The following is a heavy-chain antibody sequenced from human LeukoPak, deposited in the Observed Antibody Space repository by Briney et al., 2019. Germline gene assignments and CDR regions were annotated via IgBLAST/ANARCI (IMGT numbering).Heavy chain of an antibody. V-gene: IGHV3-30*18. CDR3: VKEYHSRGFGAYFDY. CDR1: KFTFSHYG. CDR2: ISSDGSIK. J-gene: IGHJ4*02. D-gene: IGHD3-3*01. Sequence: GGSLRLSCTASKFTFSHYGMQWVRQAPGKGLEWVAVISSDGSIKVYADSVRGRFTLSRDNSINTVDLQMNSLRAEDTAVYYCVKEYHSRGFGAYFDYWGQGTLVTVSS.